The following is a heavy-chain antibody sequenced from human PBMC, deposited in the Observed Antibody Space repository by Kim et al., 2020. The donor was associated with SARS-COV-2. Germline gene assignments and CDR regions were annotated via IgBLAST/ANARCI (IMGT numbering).Heavy chain of an antibody. Sequence: ASVKVSCKASGYTFTDYYLHWVRQAPGQGLEWMAWINPDSGATNYAQKFQGRVTMTSDTSISTAYMELSSLTSDDTAVYYCARERDCGNTVCYDFDCWGPGTLVTVSS. CDR2: INPDSGAT. D-gene: IGHD2-8*01. J-gene: IGHJ4*02. CDR1: GYTFTDYY. CDR3: ARERDCGNTVCYDFDC. V-gene: IGHV1-2*02.